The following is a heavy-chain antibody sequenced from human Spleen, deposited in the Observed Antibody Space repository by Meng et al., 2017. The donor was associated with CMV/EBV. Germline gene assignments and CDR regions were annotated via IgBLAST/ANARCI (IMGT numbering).Heavy chain of an antibody. CDR2: ISSDGTNT. CDR3: ASSGGVPGLWFDP. Sequence: GESLKISCAASEFSLSNYWMHWVRQAPGKGLVWVSRISSDGTNTNYADSVKGRFTISRDNAKNSLYLQMNSLGAEDTAVYYCASSGGVPGLWFDPWGQGTLVTVSS. D-gene: IGHD3-10*01. J-gene: IGHJ5*02. V-gene: IGHV3-74*01. CDR1: EFSLSNYW.